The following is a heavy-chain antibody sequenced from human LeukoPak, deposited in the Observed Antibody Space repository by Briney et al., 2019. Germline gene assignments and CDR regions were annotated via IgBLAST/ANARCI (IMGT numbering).Heavy chain of an antibody. CDR1: GSSLSSYY. D-gene: IGHD3-3*01. CDR2: IYTSGST. J-gene: IGHJ3*02. CDR3: ARGYDFWSGYYGAFDI. Sequence: SETLSLTCTVSGSSLSSYYWSWIRQPAGKGLEWIGRIYTSGSTNYNPSLKSRVTMSVDTSKNQFSLKLSSVTAADTAVYYCARGYDFWSGYYGAFDIWGQGTMVTVSS. V-gene: IGHV4-4*07.